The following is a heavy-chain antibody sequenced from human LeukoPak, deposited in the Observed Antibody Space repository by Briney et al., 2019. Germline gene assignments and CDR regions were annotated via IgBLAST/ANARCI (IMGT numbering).Heavy chain of an antibody. V-gene: IGHV3-30-3*01. Sequence: GGSLRLSCAASGFTFSSYAMHWVSQAPGKGLEWVAVISYDGSNKYYADSVKGRFTISRDNSKDTLYLQMNSLRAEDTAVYYCARVRGDYVVAFDIRGQGTMVTVSS. J-gene: IGHJ3*02. CDR2: ISYDGSNK. CDR3: ARVRGDYVVAFDI. D-gene: IGHD2-21*02. CDR1: GFTFSSYA.